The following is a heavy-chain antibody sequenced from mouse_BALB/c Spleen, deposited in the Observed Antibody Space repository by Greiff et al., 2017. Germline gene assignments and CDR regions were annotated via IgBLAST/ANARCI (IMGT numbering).Heavy chain of an antibody. CDR3: ARERSTMITTGSGFAY. Sequence: EVKLVESGGGLVQPGGSRKLSCAASGFTFSSFGMHWVRQAPEKGLEWVAYISSGSSTIYYADTVKGRFTISRDNPKNTLFLQMTSLRSEDTAMYYCARERSTMITTGSGFAYWGQGTLVTVSA. CDR2: ISSGSSTI. V-gene: IGHV5-17*02. D-gene: IGHD2-4*01. J-gene: IGHJ3*01. CDR1: GFTFSSFG.